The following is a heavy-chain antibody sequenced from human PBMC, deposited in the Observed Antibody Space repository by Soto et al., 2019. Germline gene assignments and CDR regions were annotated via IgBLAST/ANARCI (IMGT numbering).Heavy chain of an antibody. CDR2: IMPIFRTP. Sequence: QVQLEQSGAEVKKPGSSVKVSCKASGGTFKNSAISWVRQAPGQGLEWMGGIMPIFRTPDYSQKFQGRVTSTADESTSTVYKELSGLRSDDTAIYYCARDKARLQLGGNYYYILDVWGQGTTVTVSS. CDR1: GGTFKNSA. V-gene: IGHV1-69*12. D-gene: IGHD5-12*01. CDR3: ARDKARLQLGGNYYYILDV. J-gene: IGHJ6*02.